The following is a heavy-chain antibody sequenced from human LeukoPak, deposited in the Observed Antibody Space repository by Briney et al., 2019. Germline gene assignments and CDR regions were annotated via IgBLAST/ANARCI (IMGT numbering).Heavy chain of an antibody. CDR3: AVGLYYYDSSGYGFDI. D-gene: IGHD3-22*01. J-gene: IGHJ3*02. CDR2: IYPGDSDT. Sequence: GESLKISFQGSGYSFTSYWIGWVRQMPGKGLEWMGIIYPGDSDTRYSPSFQGQVTISADKSISTAYPQWSSLKASDTAMYYCAVGLYYYDSSGYGFDIWGQGTMVTVSS. CDR1: GYSFTSYW. V-gene: IGHV5-51*01.